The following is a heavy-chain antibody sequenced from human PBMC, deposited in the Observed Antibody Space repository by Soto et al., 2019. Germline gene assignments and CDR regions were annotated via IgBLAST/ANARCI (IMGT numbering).Heavy chain of an antibody. CDR3: ARSTTGDPLEYYYYGMDV. J-gene: IGHJ6*02. CDR1: GDSVSSNSAA. D-gene: IGHD7-27*01. Sequence: SQTLSLTCVISGDSVSSNSAAWNWIRQSPSRGLEWLGRTYYRSKWYNDYAVSVKSRITINPDTSKNQFSLQQNSVTPEDTAVYYCARSTTGDPLEYYYYGMDVWGQGTTVTVSS. CDR2: TYYRSKWYN. V-gene: IGHV6-1*01.